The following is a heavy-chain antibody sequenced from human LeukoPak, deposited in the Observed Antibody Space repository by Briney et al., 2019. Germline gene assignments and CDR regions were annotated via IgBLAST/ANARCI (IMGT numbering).Heavy chain of an antibody. Sequence: SETLSLTCTVSGGSISSSSYYWGWIRQPPGKGLEWIGSIYYSGSTYYNPSLKGRVTISVDTSKNQFSLKLSSVTAADTAVYSCARHRSGTKIWFGELSPRGTIDYWGQGTLVTVSS. CDR1: GGSISSSSYY. CDR2: IYYSGST. J-gene: IGHJ4*02. V-gene: IGHV4-39*01. CDR3: ARHRSGTKIWFGELSPRGTIDY. D-gene: IGHD3-10*01.